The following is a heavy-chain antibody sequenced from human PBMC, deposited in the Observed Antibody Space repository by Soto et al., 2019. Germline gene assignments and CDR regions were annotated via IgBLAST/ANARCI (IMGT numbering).Heavy chain of an antibody. Sequence: SETLSLTCTVSGGSISSGGYYWSWIRQHPGKGLEWIGYIYYSGSTYYNPSLKSRVTISVDTSKNQFSLKLGSVTAADTAVYYCASFGLLYYYGMDVWGQGTTVTVSS. J-gene: IGHJ6*02. CDR3: ASFGLLYYYGMDV. CDR1: GGSISSGGYY. V-gene: IGHV4-31*03. CDR2: IYYSGST. D-gene: IGHD3-10*01.